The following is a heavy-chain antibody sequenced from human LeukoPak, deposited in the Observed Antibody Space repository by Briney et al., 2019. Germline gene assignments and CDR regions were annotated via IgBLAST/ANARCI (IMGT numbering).Heavy chain of an antibody. CDR2: IYHSGST. J-gene: IGHJ6*04. CDR1: GYSISSGYY. V-gene: IGHV4-38-2*01. CDR3: AGSRGSGSYYRRYYYYGMDV. D-gene: IGHD3-10*01. Sequence: SETLSLTCAVSGYSISSGYYWGWIRQPPGKGLEWIGSIYHSGSTYYNPPLKSRVTISVDTSKNQFSLKLSSVTAADTAVYYCAGSRGSGSYYRRYYYYGMDVWGKGTTVTVSS.